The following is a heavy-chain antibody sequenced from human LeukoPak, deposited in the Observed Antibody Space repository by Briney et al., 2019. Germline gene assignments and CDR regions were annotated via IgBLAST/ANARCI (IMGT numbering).Heavy chain of an antibody. CDR1: GFTFSSYG. CDR3: AGNRILLGYGMDV. D-gene: IGHD2-15*01. J-gene: IGHJ6*02. V-gene: IGHV3-30*02. CDR2: IRYDGSNK. Sequence: PGGSLRLSCAASGFTFSSYGMHWVRQAPGKGLEWAAFIRYDGSNKYYADSVKGRFTISRDNSKNTLYLQMNSLRAEDTAVYYCAGNRILLGYGMDVWGQGTTVTVSS.